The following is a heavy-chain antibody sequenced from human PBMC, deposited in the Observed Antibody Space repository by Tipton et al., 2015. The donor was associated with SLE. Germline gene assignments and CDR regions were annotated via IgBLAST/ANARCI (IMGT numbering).Heavy chain of an antibody. CDR1: GGSINNSYYY. D-gene: IGHD6-19*01. V-gene: IGHV4-61*05. Sequence: TLSFTCTVSGGSINNSYYYWAWIRQPPGKGLEWIGYIYYSGGTNYNPSLMSRVTFSLDTSKDQFSLDLTSVTATDTAVYYCLAFSSGWFTLHWGRGTLVTVSS. CDR2: IYYSGGT. J-gene: IGHJ4*02. CDR3: LAFSSGWFTLH.